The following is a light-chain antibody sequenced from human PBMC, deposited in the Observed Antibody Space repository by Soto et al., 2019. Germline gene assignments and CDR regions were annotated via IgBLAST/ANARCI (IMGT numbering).Light chain of an antibody. CDR1: SGRTTYT. CDR3: QIWDNDFKWQ. V-gene: IGLV4-69*01. J-gene: IGLJ2*01. Sequence: QLVLTQSPSASASLGASVKLTCTLSSGRTTYTIAWHQQQPGKGPRYLMKVYNDGSHIKGDGIPDRFSGSTPGAERYLTISDLASEYEADYYCQIWDNDFKWQFGGGTKVTVL. CDR2: VYNDGSH.